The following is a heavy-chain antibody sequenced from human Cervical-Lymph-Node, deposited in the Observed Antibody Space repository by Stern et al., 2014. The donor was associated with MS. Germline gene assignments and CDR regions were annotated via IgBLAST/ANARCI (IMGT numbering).Heavy chain of an antibody. D-gene: IGHD6-13*01. Sequence: QVQLVQSGAEVKKPGASVKVSCKASGYTFIEYAISWVRQAPGQGLEWMGWIGPAIGNTNYATTFQGRVTLAPDTSTTPVYMELRSLRSDDTAMYYCRAGSDALDIWGQGTMVTVSS. J-gene: IGHJ3*02. CDR3: RAGSDALDI. V-gene: IGHV1-18*01. CDR2: IGPAIGNT. CDR1: GYTFIEYA.